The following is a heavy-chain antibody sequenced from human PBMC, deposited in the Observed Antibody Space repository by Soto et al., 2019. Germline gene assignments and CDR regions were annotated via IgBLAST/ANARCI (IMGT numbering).Heavy chain of an antibody. CDR1: GFTFSSYA. CDR2: ISYDGSNK. J-gene: IGHJ6*02. CDR3: ARDRQQQLVQVDYYYYGMDV. Sequence: QVQLVESGGGVVQPGRSLRLSCAASGFTFSSYAMHWVRQAPGKGLEWVAVISYDGSNKYYADSVKGRFTISRDNSKNTLYLQMNSLRAEDTAVYYCARDRQQQLVQVDYYYYGMDVWGQGTTVTVSS. V-gene: IGHV3-30-3*01. D-gene: IGHD6-13*01.